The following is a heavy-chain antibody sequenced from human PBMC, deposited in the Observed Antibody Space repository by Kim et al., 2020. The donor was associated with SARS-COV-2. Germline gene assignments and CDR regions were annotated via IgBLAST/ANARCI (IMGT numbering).Heavy chain of an antibody. J-gene: IGHJ3*02. Sequence: SETLSLTCTVSGGSISSYYWTWIRQPPGKGLQWIGNIYYTGTTDYNPSLKSRVSMSIDRSGDLFSLSLTSLTAADTALYFCGRRRSVDYAFDMWG. V-gene: IGHV4-59*08. CDR1: GGSISSYY. CDR3: GRRRSVDYAFDM. D-gene: IGHD3-9*01. CDR2: IYYTGTT.